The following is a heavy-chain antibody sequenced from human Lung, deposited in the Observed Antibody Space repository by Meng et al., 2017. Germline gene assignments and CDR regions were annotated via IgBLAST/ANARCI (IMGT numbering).Heavy chain of an antibody. J-gene: IGHJ4*02. CDR3: ARGPTTMAHDFDY. D-gene: IGHD4-11*01. CDR1: GGSFSDYY. V-gene: IGHV4-34*01. Sequence: VHLRQVGAGLLKPPETLSLTCVVSGGSFSDYYWSWIRQPPGKGLEWIGEINHSGSTNYNPSLESRATISVDTSQNNLSLKLSSVTAADSAVYYCARGPTTMAHDFDYWGQGTLVTVSS. CDR2: INHSGST.